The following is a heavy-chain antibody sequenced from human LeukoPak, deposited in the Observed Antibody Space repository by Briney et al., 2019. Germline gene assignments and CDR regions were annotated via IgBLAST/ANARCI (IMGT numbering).Heavy chain of an antibody. Sequence: SVKVSCKASGGTFSSYAISWVRQAPGQGLEWMGRIIPILGIANYAQKFQGRVTITADKSTSTAYMELSSLRSEDTAVYYCARSNWGSYWEFDYWGQGTLVTVSS. V-gene: IGHV1-69*04. J-gene: IGHJ4*02. D-gene: IGHD7-27*01. CDR3: ARSNWGSYWEFDY. CDR2: IIPILGIA. CDR1: GGTFSSYA.